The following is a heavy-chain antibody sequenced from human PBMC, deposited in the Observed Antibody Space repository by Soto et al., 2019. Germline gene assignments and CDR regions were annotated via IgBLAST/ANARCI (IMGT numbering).Heavy chain of an antibody. V-gene: IGHV1-58*02. J-gene: IGHJ4*02. CDR3: ASGGSGSYRDY. D-gene: IGHD1-26*01. CDR2: IVVGSDNT. Sequence: SVKVSCKTSGFTFTSSAIQWVRQARGQRLEWIGWIVVGSDNTNYAQKFQERVTITRDLSTNTIYMDLSGLRAEDTAVYYCASGGSGSYRDYWGQG. CDR1: GFTFTSSA.